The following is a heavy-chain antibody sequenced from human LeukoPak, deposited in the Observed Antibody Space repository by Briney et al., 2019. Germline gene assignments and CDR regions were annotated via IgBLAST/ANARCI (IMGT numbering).Heavy chain of an antibody. Sequence: PGGSLRLSCAASGFTFSSYSMNWVRQAPGKGLEWVSSISSSSSYIYYADSVKGRSTISRDNAKNSLYLQMNSLRAEDTAVYYCARPIAAAAIGEAFDIWGQGTMATVSS. CDR3: ARPIAAAAIGEAFDI. D-gene: IGHD6-13*01. V-gene: IGHV3-21*01. J-gene: IGHJ3*02. CDR1: GFTFSSYS. CDR2: ISSSSSYI.